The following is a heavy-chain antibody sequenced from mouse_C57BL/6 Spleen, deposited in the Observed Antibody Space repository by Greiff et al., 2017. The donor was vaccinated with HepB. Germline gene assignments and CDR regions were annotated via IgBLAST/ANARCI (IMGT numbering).Heavy chain of an antibody. J-gene: IGHJ4*01. CDR2: INPNNGGT. CDR3: ARHYGSSYYAMDY. V-gene: IGHV1-18*01. D-gene: IGHD1-1*01. CDR1: GYTFTDYN. Sequence: EVKLVESGPELVKPGASVKIPCKASGYTFTDYNMDWVKQSHGKSLEWIGDINPNNGGTIYNQKFKGKATLTVDKSSSTAYMELRSLTSEDTAVYYCARHYGSSYYAMDYWGQGTSVTVSS.